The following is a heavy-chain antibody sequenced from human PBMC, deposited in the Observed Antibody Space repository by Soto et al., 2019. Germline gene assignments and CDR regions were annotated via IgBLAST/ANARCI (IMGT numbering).Heavy chain of an antibody. J-gene: IGHJ6*02. Sequence: QVQLVQSGAEVKKPGSSVKVSCKASGDTFSSYAISWVRQAPGQGLEWMGGIIPIFGTANYAQKFQGRVTITADESTSTDYMELSSLRSEDTAVYYCARDGSGSRSRASPMDVWGQGTTVTVSS. D-gene: IGHD3-22*01. CDR3: ARDGSGSRSRASPMDV. V-gene: IGHV1-69*01. CDR1: GDTFSSYA. CDR2: IIPIFGTA.